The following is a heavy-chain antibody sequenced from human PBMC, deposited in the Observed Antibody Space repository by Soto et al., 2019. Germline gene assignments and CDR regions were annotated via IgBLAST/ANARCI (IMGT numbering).Heavy chain of an antibody. CDR1: GYSISSSNW. V-gene: IGHV4-28*03. CDR3: ARDALTGYYYEK. Sequence: PSETLSLTCAVSGYSISSSNWWGWIRQPPGKGLEWIGYIYYSGSTSYNPSLKSRVSISVDKSKNQFSLKLSSVTAADTAVYYCARDALTGYYYEKWGRGTLVTAPQ. CDR2: IYYSGST. D-gene: IGHD3-22*01. J-gene: IGHJ4*02.